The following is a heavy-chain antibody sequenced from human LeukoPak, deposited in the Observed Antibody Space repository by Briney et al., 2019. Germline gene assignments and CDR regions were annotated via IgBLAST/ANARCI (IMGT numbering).Heavy chain of an antibody. Sequence: SETLSLTCTVSGGSISSSSYYWGWIRQPPGEGLEWIGSIYYSGSTYYNTSLKSRVTISVDTSKNQFSLKLSSVTAADTAVYYCARARSGIAGFDPWGQGTLVTVSS. CDR1: GGSISSSSYY. D-gene: IGHD6-13*01. CDR2: IYYSGST. V-gene: IGHV4-39*01. CDR3: ARARSGIAGFDP. J-gene: IGHJ5*02.